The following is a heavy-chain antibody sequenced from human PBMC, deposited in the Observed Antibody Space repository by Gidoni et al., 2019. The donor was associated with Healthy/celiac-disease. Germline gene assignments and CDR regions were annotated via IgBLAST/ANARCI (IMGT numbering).Heavy chain of an antibody. J-gene: IGHJ4*02. CDR2: FSVVISYI. CDR3: ARGGAGWNHYYDSSGYYSVEHDY. CDR1: GFTFSSDS. Sequence: EVQLVESGGGLVKPGGSLRLSCAASGFTFSSDSMNWVRQAPGKGLELFPSFSVVISYISYSAAWNGRFPISRHNATNSLYLQMNTLRAGAPDVFSWARGGAGWNHYYDSSGYYSVEHDYWGQGTLVTVSS. V-gene: IGHV3-21*01. D-gene: IGHD3-22*01.